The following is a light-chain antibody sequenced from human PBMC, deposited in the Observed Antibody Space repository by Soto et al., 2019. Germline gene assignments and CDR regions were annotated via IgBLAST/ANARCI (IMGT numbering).Light chain of an antibody. CDR3: PSYSSSTPLV. CDR2: DVS. V-gene: IGLV2-14*01. CDR1: SSDVGGYNY. J-gene: IGLJ2*01. Sequence: QSALTQPASVSGSPGQSITISCTGTSSDVGGYNYVSWYQQHPGKAPKLMIYDVSNRPSGVSNPFSGSKSGNTASLTISGLQSEYDPDYYCPSYSSSTPLVFGGGTKLTLL.